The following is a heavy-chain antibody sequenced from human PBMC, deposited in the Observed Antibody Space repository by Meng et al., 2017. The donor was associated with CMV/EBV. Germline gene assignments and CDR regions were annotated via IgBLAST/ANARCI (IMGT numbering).Heavy chain of an antibody. CDR1: GGSISTSDYY. D-gene: IGHD5-24*01. CDR3: ARLDGDGGQDY. J-gene: IGHJ4*02. CDR2: IHYRGST. V-gene: IGHV4-39*01. Sequence: SETLSLTCTVSGGSISTSDYYWNWIRQPPGKGLEWIGTIHYRGSTSYNPSLKSRLTASVDTSKNQFSLKLSSVTAADTAVYYCARLDGDGGQDYWGQGTLVTVSS.